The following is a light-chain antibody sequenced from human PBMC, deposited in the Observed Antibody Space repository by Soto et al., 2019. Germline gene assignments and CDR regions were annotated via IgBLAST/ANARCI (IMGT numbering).Light chain of an antibody. Sequence: EIVLTQSPGTLSLSPGARATLSCRASQSVSSNYLAWYRRKPGQAPRLLIYGASSRATGIPDRFSGSGSGTDFTLTITRLEPEDFAVYYCQQYGSSPPTFGPGTRVEIK. CDR3: QQYGSSPPT. V-gene: IGKV3-20*01. CDR1: QSVSSNY. CDR2: GAS. J-gene: IGKJ1*01.